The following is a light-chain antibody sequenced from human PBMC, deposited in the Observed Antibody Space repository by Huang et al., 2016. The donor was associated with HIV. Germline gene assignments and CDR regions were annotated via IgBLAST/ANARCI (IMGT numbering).Light chain of an antibody. CDR1: QSLSSSY. Sequence: EIVLTQSPGTLSLSPGERATLSCRATQSLSSSYLAWYQQKPGQPPRLLIHHTSSRANGIPDRFSGSGSGTDFALTISRLEPEDFAMYFCQQHDASSWTFGQGTKVEIK. CDR2: HTS. J-gene: IGKJ1*01. V-gene: IGKV3-20*01. CDR3: QQHDASSWT.